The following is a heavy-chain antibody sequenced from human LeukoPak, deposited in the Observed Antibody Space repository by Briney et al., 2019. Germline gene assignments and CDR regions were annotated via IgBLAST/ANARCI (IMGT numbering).Heavy chain of an antibody. CDR2: MNPNSGNT. Sequence: ASVKVSCKASGYTFTGYYMHWVRQATGQGLEWMGWMNPNSGNTGYAQKFQGRVTMTRNTSISTAYMELSSLRSEDTAVYYCARGWKARYSSSSGIDYWGQGTLVTVPS. D-gene: IGHD6-6*01. V-gene: IGHV1-8*02. CDR1: GYTFTGYY. CDR3: ARGWKARYSSSSGIDY. J-gene: IGHJ4*02.